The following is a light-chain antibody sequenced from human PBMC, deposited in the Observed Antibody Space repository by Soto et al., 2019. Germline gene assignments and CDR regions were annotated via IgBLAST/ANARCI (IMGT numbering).Light chain of an antibody. V-gene: IGKV3-15*01. J-gene: IGKJ1*01. CDR2: DAS. CDR3: QQYDDWPET. Sequence: EKVMTQSPATLSVSPGERATLSCRASQSVSSNLAWYQQKPGQAPRLLIYDASTRATGIPARFSGSGSGTELTLTISSLQFEDLAVYCCQQYDDWPETFGQGTKVEIK. CDR1: QSVSSN.